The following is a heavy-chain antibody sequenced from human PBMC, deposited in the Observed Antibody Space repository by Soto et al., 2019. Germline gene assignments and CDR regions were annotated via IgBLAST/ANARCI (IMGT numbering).Heavy chain of an antibody. V-gene: IGHV3-23*01. J-gene: IGHJ4*02. CDR2: ISGSGGST. Sequence: GGSLRLSCAASGFTFSSYAMSWVRQAPGKGLEWVSAISGSGGSTYYADSVKGRFTISRDNSKNTLYLQMNSLRAEDTAVYYCAKCSGGSCYGGGYFDYCGQGTLVTVSS. CDR3: AKCSGGSCYGGGYFDY. CDR1: GFTFSSYA. D-gene: IGHD2-15*01.